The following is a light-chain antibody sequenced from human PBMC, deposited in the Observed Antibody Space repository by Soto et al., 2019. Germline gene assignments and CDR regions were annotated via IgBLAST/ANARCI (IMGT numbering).Light chain of an antibody. CDR1: QSVSSY. V-gene: IGKV3-11*01. J-gene: IGKJ2*01. CDR2: DAS. CDR3: QQRSNWPLMYT. Sequence: EIVLTQSPATLSLSPGERATLSCRASQSVSSYLAWYQQKPGQAPRLLIYDASNRATGIPARFSGSGSGTDFTLTISSRESEDFAGYYGQQRSNWPLMYTFGQGTKLEIK.